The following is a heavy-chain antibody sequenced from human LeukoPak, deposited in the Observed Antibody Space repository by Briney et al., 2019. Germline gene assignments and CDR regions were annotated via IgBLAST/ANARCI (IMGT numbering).Heavy chain of an antibody. CDR1: GGSFSGYY. CDR3: ARGIDGYNS. Sequence: SETLSLTCAVYGGSFSGYYWSWIRQPPGKGLEWIGEINHSGSTNYNPSLKSRVTISVDTSKNQFSLKLTSVTAADTAVYYCARGIDGYNSWGQGTLVTVSS. D-gene: IGHD5-24*01. J-gene: IGHJ4*02. CDR2: INHSGST. V-gene: IGHV4-34*01.